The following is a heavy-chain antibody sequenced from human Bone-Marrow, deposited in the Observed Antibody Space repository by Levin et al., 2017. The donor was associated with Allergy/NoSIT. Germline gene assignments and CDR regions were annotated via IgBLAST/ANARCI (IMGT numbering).Heavy chain of an antibody. CDR2: IYQSGST. J-gene: IGHJ4*02. CDR1: GGSISSNVYS. Sequence: SETLSLTCAVSGGSISSNVYSWSWIRQPPGKGLEWIGYIYQSGSTYYNPSLKSRVTISVDRSKNQFSLNLASVTATDTAVYYCSSSRRGFDRGGFYVYCDYWGQGALVTVSS. CDR3: SSSRRGFDRGGFYVYCDY. D-gene: IGHD2-15*01. V-gene: IGHV4-30-2*01.